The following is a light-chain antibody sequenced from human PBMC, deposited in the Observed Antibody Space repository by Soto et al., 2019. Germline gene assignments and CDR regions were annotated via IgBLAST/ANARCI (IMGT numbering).Light chain of an antibody. V-gene: IGLV4-60*02. CDR1: SEDSTYS. J-gene: IGLJ3*02. CDR3: ETWDSNTRV. Sequence: QLVLTQSSSASASLGSSVKLTCTLSSEDSTYSIAWHQQQPGKAPRYLMKLEGSGSYNKGSGVPDRFSGSSSGADRYLTISNLQFEDEADYYCETWDSNTRVFGGGTKLTVL. CDR2: LEGSGSY.